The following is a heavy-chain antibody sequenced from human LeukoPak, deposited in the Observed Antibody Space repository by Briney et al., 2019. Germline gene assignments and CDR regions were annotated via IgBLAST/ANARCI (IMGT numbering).Heavy chain of an antibody. J-gene: IGHJ4*02. V-gene: IGHV4-59*01. Sequence: SETLSLTCTVSGGSISSYYLSWIRQPPGKGLEWIGYIYYSGSTNYNPYLKSRVTISVDASKNQFSLKLSSVTAADTAVYYCARGGDDFDYWGQGTLVTVYS. D-gene: IGHD1-26*01. CDR3: ARGGDDFDY. CDR2: IYYSGST. CDR1: GGSISSYY.